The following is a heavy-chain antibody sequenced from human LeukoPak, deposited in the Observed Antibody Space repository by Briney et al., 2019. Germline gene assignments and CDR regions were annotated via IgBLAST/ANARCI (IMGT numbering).Heavy chain of an antibody. CDR3: ATLGVRGAPYYFDY. Sequence: PGGSLRLSCAASGFTFSSYSMNWVRQAPGKGLEWVPSISSSGYYIYYADSLKGRFTISRDNAKNSLYLQMNSLRAEDTAVYYCATLGVRGAPYYFDYWGQGTLVTVSS. J-gene: IGHJ4*02. CDR1: GFTFSSYS. D-gene: IGHD3-10*01. V-gene: IGHV3-21*01. CDR2: ISSSGYYI.